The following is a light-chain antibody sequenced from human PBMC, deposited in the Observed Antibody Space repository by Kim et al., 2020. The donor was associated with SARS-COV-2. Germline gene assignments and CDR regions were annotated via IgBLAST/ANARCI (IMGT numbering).Light chain of an antibody. CDR1: SVQSSHD. Sequence: ASVKLTRTLGSVQSSHDIAWHPEPGEKGNRYMMKLNSVGRHSKGDGSPDRFSGASCGAERALTISSLQSQEEADYYCHTWGAGIWVFGGGTQLTVL. CDR3: HTWGAGIWV. J-gene: IGLJ3*02. V-gene: IGLV4-69*01. CDR2: LNSVGRH.